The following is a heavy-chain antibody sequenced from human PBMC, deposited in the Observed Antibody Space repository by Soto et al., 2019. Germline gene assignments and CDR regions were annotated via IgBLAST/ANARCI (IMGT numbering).Heavy chain of an antibody. J-gene: IGHJ6*02. CDR1: GGSISSSSYY. D-gene: IGHD2-15*01. CDR3: ARHLTYCSAGSCYSDFPYYGMDV. V-gene: IGHV4-39*01. CDR2: IFYSEST. Sequence: QLQLQESGPGLVKPSETLSLTCTVSGGSISSSSYYWGWIRQPPGKGLEWIGSIFYSESTYYNPSLKSRVTISVDTSKNQFSLKLSSVTAADTAVYYCARHLTYCSAGSCYSDFPYYGMDVWGQGTTVTVSS.